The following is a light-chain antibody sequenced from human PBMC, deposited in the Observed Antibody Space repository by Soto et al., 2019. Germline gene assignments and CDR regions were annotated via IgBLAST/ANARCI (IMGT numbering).Light chain of an antibody. CDR3: AAWDDSLNGREV. CDR2: SNN. J-gene: IGLJ1*01. CDR1: SSNFGSNS. V-gene: IGLV1-44*01. Sequence: VLTHPASAYGTHLQRGTITCSRSSSNFGSNSVNWYQQLPGAAPKLLIYSNNQRPSGVPDRFSGSKSGTSASLAISGLQSEDEAEYYCAAWDDSLNGREVFGTGTKVPVL.